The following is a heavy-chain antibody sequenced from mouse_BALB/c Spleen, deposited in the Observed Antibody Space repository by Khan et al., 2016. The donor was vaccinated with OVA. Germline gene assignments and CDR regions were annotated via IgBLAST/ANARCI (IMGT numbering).Heavy chain of an antibody. CDR1: GYTFTSYW. D-gene: IGHD1-1*01. V-gene: IGHV1S81*02. Sequence: QVHVKQSGAELVKAGASVKMSCKASGYTFTSYWMHWVKQRLGQGLEWFAETNPTNGRTYYNEKFKSKATLTVDKSSSTAYMLLSGPTFEDSAVYYCARRKKIVATYFDDWGQGTTLTVSS. CDR2: TNPTNGRT. J-gene: IGHJ2*01. CDR3: ARRKKIVATYFDD.